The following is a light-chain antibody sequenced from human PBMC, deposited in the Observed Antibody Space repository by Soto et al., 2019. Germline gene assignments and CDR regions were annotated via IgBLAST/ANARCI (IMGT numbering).Light chain of an antibody. V-gene: IGKV3-20*01. CDR3: QQYGSSPLLT. CDR2: GAS. J-gene: IGKJ3*01. CDR1: QSVSSSY. Sequence: EIVLTQSPATLSLSPGERATLSCRASQSVSSSYLAWYQQKPGQAPRLLFYGASSRATGIPDRFSGSGSGTDFTLTISRLEPEDFAVYYCQQYGSSPLLTFGPGTKVDIK.